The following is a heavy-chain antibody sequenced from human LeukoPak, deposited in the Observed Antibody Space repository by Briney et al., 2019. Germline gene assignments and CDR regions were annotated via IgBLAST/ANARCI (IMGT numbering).Heavy chain of an antibody. CDR1: GFTFSSYR. J-gene: IGHJ3*02. D-gene: IGHD6-19*01. CDR2: ISSSSSYI. Sequence: GGSLRLSCAASGFTFSSYRMNWVRQAPGKGLEWVSSISSSSSYIYYADSVKGRFTISRDNAKNSLYLQMNSLRAEDTAVYYCARDFIAVAGVDAFDIWGQGTMVTVSS. V-gene: IGHV3-21*01. CDR3: ARDFIAVAGVDAFDI.